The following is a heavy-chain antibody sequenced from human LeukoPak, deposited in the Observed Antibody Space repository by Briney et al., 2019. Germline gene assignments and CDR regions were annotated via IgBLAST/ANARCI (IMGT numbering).Heavy chain of an antibody. CDR1: GFTFSSYG. D-gene: IGHD2-15*01. CDR2: IYYSGST. Sequence: GSLRLSCAPSGFTFSSYGMSWIRQPPGKGLEWIGYIYYSGSTNYNHSLKSRVTISEDTSKNQFSLKLSSVTAADTAVYYCAREGCCSGGSCYRTVWFDPWGQGTLVTVSS. V-gene: IGHV4-59*01. J-gene: IGHJ5*02. CDR3: AREGCCSGGSCYRTVWFDP.